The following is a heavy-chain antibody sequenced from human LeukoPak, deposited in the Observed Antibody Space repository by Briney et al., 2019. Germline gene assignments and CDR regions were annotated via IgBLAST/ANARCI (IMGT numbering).Heavy chain of an antibody. J-gene: IGHJ4*02. Sequence: GGSLRLSCAASGFTFSDNYMSWIRQAPGKGLEWVSYISGSSSYTNYVDSVKGRFTISRDNAKNSLYLQMNSLRAEDTAVYYCASGFGSSPYFDYWGQGTLVTVSS. CDR2: ISGSSSYT. CDR3: ASGFGSSPYFDY. CDR1: GFTFSDNY. V-gene: IGHV3-11*06. D-gene: IGHD6-6*01.